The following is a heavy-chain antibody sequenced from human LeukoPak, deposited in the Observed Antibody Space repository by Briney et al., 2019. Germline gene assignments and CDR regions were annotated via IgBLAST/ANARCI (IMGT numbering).Heavy chain of an antibody. CDR2: IYYSGST. CDR3: ATSGWYLLPGVY. V-gene: IGHV4-39*01. CDR1: GGSISSSSYY. D-gene: IGHD6-19*01. J-gene: IGHJ4*02. Sequence: SETLSLTCTVSGGSISSSSYYWSWIRQPPGKGLEWIGSIYYSGSTYYNPSLKSRVTISVDTSKNQFSLKLSSVTAADTAVYYCATSGWYLLPGVYWGQGTLVTVSS.